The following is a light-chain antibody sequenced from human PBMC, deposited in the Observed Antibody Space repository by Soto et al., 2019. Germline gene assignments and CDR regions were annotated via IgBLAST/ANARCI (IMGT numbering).Light chain of an antibody. V-gene: IGKV1-5*01. CDR2: DAS. J-gene: IGKJ1*01. CDR3: LQTSTFPRT. CDR1: QSISSW. Sequence: DIQITQTPSTLSASVGDRVTITCRASQSISSWLAWYQQKPGKAPKLLIYDASSLESGVPSRFSGGGTGTHFTLTISGLQPEDLATYFCLQTSTFPRTFGQWTK.